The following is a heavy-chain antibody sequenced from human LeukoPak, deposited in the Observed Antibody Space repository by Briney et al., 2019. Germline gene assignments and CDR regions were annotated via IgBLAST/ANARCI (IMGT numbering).Heavy chain of an antibody. CDR3: ARDRQSSGYSGDI. CDR1: GYTFTDYY. J-gene: IGHJ3*02. V-gene: IGHV1-2*02. D-gene: IGHD5-12*01. CDR2: INPHSGGT. Sequence: GASVKVSCKASGYTFTDYYMHWVRQAPGQGLEWMGWINPHSGGTDHAQKFQGRVTMTRDTSISTAYMELSRLRSDDTAVYYCARDRQSSGYSGDIWGQGTMVTVSS.